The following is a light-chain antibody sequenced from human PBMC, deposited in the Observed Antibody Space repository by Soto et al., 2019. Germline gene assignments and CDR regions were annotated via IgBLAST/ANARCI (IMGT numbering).Light chain of an antibody. V-gene: IGLV1-40*01. Sequence: QSVLTQPPSVSGAPGQTVSIPCSGSSSNIGAGYDVHWYQQLPGTVPKLVIYDTFNRPSGVPDRFSGPKSGTSASLAITGVQAEDEGYYYCQAYDNHLGVFLLFGGGTKLTVL. CDR3: QAYDNHLGVFLL. J-gene: IGLJ3*02. CDR1: SSNIGAGYD. CDR2: DTF.